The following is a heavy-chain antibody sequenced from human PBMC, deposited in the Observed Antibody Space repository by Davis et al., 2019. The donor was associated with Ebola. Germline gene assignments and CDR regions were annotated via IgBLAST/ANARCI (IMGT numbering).Heavy chain of an antibody. CDR1: GGSFSGYY. V-gene: IGHV4-34*01. J-gene: IGHJ6*02. CDR2: INHSGST. CDR3: ARGPDIVVVPAAAMDV. Sequence: SETLSLTCAVYGGSFSGYYWNWIRQPPGKGLEWIGEINHSGSTNYNPSLKSRVTISVDTSKNQFSLKLSSVTAADTAVYYCARGPDIVVVPAAAMDVWGQGTTVTVSS. D-gene: IGHD2-2*01.